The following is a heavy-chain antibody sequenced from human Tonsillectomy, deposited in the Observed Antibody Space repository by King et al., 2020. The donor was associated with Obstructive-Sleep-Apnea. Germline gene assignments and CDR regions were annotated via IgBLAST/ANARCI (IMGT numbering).Heavy chain of an antibody. CDR2: ITYDGITK. V-gene: IGHV3-30*04. CDR1: GFTLSSQS. J-gene: IGHJ4*02. Sequence: VQLVESGGDVVQPGGSLRLSCAASGFTLSSQSMHWVRQAPGKGREWVADITYDGITKFYAESVRGRFTISRDDSKNTLYVEMNNWREEDTAIYYCARGGGRGGDCYEAWGQGTQVIVSS. CDR3: ARGGGRGGDCYEA. D-gene: IGHD2-21*02.